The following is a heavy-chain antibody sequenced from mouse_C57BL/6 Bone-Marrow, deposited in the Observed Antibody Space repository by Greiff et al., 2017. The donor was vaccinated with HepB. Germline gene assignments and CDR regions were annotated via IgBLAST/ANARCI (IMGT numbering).Heavy chain of an antibody. Sequence: DVKLQESGPELVKPGASVKIPCKASGYTFTDYNMDWVKQSHGKSLEWIGDINPNDGGTIYNQKFKGKATLTVDKSSSTAYMELRSLTSEDTAVYYCARCYYGSSLYWYFDVWGTGTTVTVSS. CDR3: ARCYYGSSLYWYFDV. V-gene: IGHV1-18*01. CDR1: GYTFTDYN. CDR2: INPNDGGT. J-gene: IGHJ1*03. D-gene: IGHD1-1*01.